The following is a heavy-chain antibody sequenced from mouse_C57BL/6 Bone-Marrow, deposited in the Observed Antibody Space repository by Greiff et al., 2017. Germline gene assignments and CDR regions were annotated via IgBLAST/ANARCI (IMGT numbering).Heavy chain of an antibody. CDR1: GYAFTNYL. Sequence: QVQLQQSGAELVRPGTSVKVSCKASGYAFTNYLIEWVKQRPGQGLEWIGVINPGSGGTNYNEKFKGKATLTVDTSSSTAYMELHSLTSEDSAVYFCARGGLRRGVFAYWGQGTLVTVSA. CDR3: ARGGLRRGVFAY. D-gene: IGHD2-2*01. V-gene: IGHV1-54*01. J-gene: IGHJ3*01. CDR2: INPGSGGT.